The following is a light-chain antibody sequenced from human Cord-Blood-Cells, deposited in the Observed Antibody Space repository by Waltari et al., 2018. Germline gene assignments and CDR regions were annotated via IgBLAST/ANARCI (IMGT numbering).Light chain of an antibody. CDR1: QSVSSSY. CDR2: GAS. J-gene: IGKJ1*01. Sequence: EIVLTQSPGTLSLSPGERATLSCRASQSVSSSYLAWYQQKPGQAPRLLIYGASSRDTGIPDRFSGSGSGTDFTLTISRLEPEDFAVYYCQQYGSSPRTFGQGP. CDR3: QQYGSSPRT. V-gene: IGKV3-20*01.